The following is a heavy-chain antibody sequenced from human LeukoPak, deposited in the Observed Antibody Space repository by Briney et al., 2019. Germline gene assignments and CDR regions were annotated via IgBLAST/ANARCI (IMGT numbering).Heavy chain of an antibody. Sequence: PGWSLRLSCAASGFTVSSNHMNWVRQAPGKGLEWVSIIYYGGNTFYADSVKGRFTISRDNSNNTLYLQINSLRAEDTAVYYCAGLRGVGVKIGFVHWGQG. J-gene: IGHJ1*01. CDR1: GFTVSSNH. CDR2: IYYGGNT. V-gene: IGHV3-66*04. D-gene: IGHD1-26*01. CDR3: AGLRGVGVKIGFVH.